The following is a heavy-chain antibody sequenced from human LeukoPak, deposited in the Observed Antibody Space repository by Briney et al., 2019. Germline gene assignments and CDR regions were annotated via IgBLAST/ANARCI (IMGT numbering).Heavy chain of an antibody. CDR2: ISAYNGNT. J-gene: IGHJ3*02. D-gene: IGHD6-13*01. V-gene: IGHV1-18*01. Sequence: GASVKVSCKASGYTFTSYGISWVRQAPGQGLEWMGWISAYNGNTNYAQKLQGRVTMTTDTSTSTAYMELRSLRSDDTAVYYCAREEDSGSWYSGNAFDIWGQGTMVTVSS. CDR1: GYTFTSYG. CDR3: AREEDSGSWYSGNAFDI.